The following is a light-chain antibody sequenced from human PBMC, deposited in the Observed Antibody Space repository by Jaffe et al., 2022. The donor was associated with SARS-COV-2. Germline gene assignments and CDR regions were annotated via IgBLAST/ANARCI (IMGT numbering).Light chain of an antibody. J-gene: IGKJ2*01. CDR3: QQYKDWPPMYT. Sequence: EIVMTQSPATLSVSPGERATLSCRASQSVGTNLAWYQQKPGQAPRLLISGASTRATGIPVRFSGSGSGTEFTLTISSLQSEDFAVYFCQQYKDWPPMYTFGQGTKLEIK. CDR2: GAS. CDR1: QSVGTN. V-gene: IGKV3-15*01.